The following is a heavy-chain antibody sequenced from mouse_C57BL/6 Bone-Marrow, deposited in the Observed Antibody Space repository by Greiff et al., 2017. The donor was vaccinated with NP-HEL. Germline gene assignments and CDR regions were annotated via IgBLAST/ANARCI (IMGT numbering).Heavy chain of an antibody. CDR2: INPYNGGT. V-gene: IGHV1-19*01. J-gene: IGHJ4*01. CDR3: ARCVYDGYYEGY. D-gene: IGHD2-3*01. Sequence: EVKLQESGPVLVKPGASVKMSCKASGYTFTDYYMNWVKQSHGTSLGWIGVINPYNGGTSYNQKFKGKATLTVDKSSSTAYMELNSLTSEDSAVYYCARCVYDGYYEGYWGQGTSVTVSS. CDR1: GYTFTDYY.